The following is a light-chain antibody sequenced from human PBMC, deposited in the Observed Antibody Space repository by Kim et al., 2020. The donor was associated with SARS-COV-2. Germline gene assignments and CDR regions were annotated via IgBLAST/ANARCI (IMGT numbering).Light chain of an antibody. CDR3: QQYNSWPFT. V-gene: IGKV3-15*01. CDR2: DAF. CDR1: QSVRST. Sequence: VAPGESATLSCRASQSVRSTLAWYQQKPGQAPRLLIYDAFTRATGIPARFSGSGSGTDFTLTISSLQSEDFAVYYCQQYNSWPFTFGPGTKVDIK. J-gene: IGKJ3*01.